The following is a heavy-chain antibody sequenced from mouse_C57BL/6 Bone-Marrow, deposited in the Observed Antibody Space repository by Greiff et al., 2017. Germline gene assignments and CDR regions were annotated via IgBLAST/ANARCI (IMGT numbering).Heavy chain of an antibody. D-gene: IGHD6-1*01. J-gene: IGHJ4*01. Sequence: VHLKQSGAELVRPGASVKLSCTASGFNIKDDYMHWVKQRPEQGLEWIGWIDPENGDTEYAQKFQGKATITADKSSNTAYLQLSSLTSEDTAVXYCTTTSFDYWGQGTSVTVSS. CDR1: GFNIKDDY. CDR3: TTTSFDY. CDR2: IDPENGDT. V-gene: IGHV14-4*01.